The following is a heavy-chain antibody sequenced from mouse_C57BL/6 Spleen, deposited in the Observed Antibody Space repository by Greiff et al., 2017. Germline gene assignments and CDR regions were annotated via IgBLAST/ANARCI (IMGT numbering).Heavy chain of an antibody. D-gene: IGHD1-1*01. Sequence: VQLKQSGPELVKPGASVKISCKASGYSFTGYYMNWVKQSPEKSLEWIGEINPSTGGTTYNQKFKAKATLTVDKSSSTAYMQLKSLTSEDSAVYYCARPYGSSPYWYFDVWGTGTTVTVSS. J-gene: IGHJ1*03. CDR3: ARPYGSSPYWYFDV. V-gene: IGHV1-42*01. CDR1: GYSFTGYY. CDR2: INPSTGGT.